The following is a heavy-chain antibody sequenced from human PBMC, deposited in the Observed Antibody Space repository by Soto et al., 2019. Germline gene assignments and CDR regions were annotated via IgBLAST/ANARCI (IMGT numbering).Heavy chain of an antibody. Sequence: QITLKESGPTLVNPTQPLTLTCTFSGFPLSTSGVGGGWFRQPPGKALEWLELIYWEDDKRYSPSLKSRLTITKDTSKNQVVLTMTNMDPVDTATYYCAHSYDFWSGYYFDYWGQGTLVTVSS. V-gene: IGHV2-5*02. D-gene: IGHD3-3*01. CDR1: GFPLSTSGVG. CDR3: AHSYDFWSGYYFDY. CDR2: IYWEDDK. J-gene: IGHJ4*02.